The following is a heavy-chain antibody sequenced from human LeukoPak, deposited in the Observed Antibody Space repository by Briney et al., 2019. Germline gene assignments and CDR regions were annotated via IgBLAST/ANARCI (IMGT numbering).Heavy chain of an antibody. D-gene: IGHD3-10*01. CDR3: ARPQRYGSGSMDV. CDR1: GFSYSTSN. Sequence: PGGSLRLSCTASGFSYSTSNMNWVRQAPGKGLEWIVSIYSSGSTYYNPSLKSRITISVDTSKNQFSLKLSSVTAADTAVYYCARPQRYGSGSMDVWGKGTTVTISS. J-gene: IGHJ6*04. CDR2: IYSSGST. V-gene: IGHV4-39*01.